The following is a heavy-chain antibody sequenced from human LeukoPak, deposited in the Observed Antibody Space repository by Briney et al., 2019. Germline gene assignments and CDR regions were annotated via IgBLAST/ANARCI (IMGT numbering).Heavy chain of an antibody. D-gene: IGHD3-22*01. CDR3: AKGLYDRSGYYVDY. V-gene: IGHV3-23*01. Sequence: PGGSLSLSCEASGFTFSSYAMSWVRQAPGKGVAWVSTINGRGGSTYNADSVKGRFTVSRDNSKNTLFLQMSSLRAEDTAIYYCAKGLYDRSGYYVDYWGEGTLVTVSS. CDR1: GFTFSSYA. CDR2: INGRGGST. J-gene: IGHJ4*02.